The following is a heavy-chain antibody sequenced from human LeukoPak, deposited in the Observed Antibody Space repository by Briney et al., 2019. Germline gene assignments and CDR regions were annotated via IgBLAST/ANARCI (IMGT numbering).Heavy chain of an antibody. CDR3: ARGRIPHFSFGYPHPLDY. J-gene: IGHJ4*02. V-gene: IGHV1-69*13. CDR2: IIPIFGTA. CDR1: GGTFSSYA. D-gene: IGHD5-18*01. Sequence: SVKVSCKASGGTFSSYAISWVRQAPGQGLEWMGGIIPIFGTANYAQKFQGRVTITADESTSTAYMEMSSLRSDDTAMYYCARGRIPHFSFGYPHPLDYWGQGTLVTVSS.